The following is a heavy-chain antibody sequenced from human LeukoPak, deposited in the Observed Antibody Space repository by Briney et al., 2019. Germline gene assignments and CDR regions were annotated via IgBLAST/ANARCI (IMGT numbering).Heavy chain of an antibody. D-gene: IGHD3-22*01. J-gene: IGHJ4*02. Sequence: SQTLSLTCDISGDSVSANAWTWIRQSPLRGLEWLGRTYYKSTWHNEYALSLRGRITIRPDTSKNQFSLHLTSATPDDTAVYFCARDIVAGCDSWGQGTLVTVSS. CDR1: GDSVSANA. CDR2: TYYKSTWHN. CDR3: ARDIVAGCDS. V-gene: IGHV6-1*01.